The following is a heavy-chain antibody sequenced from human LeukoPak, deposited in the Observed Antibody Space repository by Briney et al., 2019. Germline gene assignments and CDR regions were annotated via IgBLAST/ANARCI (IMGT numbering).Heavy chain of an antibody. CDR2: ISGSGGST. J-gene: IGHJ4*02. Sequence: GGSLRLSCEASGFRFSSYAMNWVRQAPGKVLEWVSTISGSGGSTYYADSVKGRFTISRDKSKNTVYLQMNSLRAEDTAVYYCAKERGYGYNHIDYWGQGTLVTVSS. D-gene: IGHD5-24*01. V-gene: IGHV3-23*01. CDR3: AKERGYGYNHIDY. CDR1: GFRFSSYA.